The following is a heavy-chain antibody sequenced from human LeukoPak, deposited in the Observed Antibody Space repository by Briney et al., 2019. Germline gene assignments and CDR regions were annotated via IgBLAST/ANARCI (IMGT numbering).Heavy chain of an antibody. CDR1: GGSVSSRSYY. D-gene: IGHD6-13*01. V-gene: IGHV4-61*02. CDR3: ASHQSGGSSDDY. J-gene: IGHJ4*02. CDR2: IYTSGST. Sequence: SETLSLTCTVSGGSVSSRSYYWSWIRQPAGKGLEWIGRIYTSGSTNYNPSLKSRVTISVDTSKSQFSLKLSSVTAADTAVYYRASHQSGGSSDDYWGQGTLVTVSS.